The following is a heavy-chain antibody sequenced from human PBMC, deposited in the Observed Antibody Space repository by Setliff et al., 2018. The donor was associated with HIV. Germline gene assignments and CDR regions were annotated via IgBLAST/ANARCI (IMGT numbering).Heavy chain of an antibody. V-gene: IGHV1-69*05. CDR3: ARDTGQQLVGFDI. CDR2: IIPIFGTA. J-gene: IGHJ3*02. CDR1: GVTFSNYA. D-gene: IGHD6-13*01. Sequence: SVKVSCKASGVTFSNYAISWVRQAPGQGLEWMGGIIPIFGTANYAQKFQGRVTITTDESTITAYMELSSLRSEDTAVYYCARDTGQQLVGFDIWGQGTMVTISS.